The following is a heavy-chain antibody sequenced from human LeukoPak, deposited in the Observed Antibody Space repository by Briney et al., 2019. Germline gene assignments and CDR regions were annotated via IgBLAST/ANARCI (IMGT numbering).Heavy chain of an antibody. J-gene: IGHJ5*02. D-gene: IGHD3-3*01. CDR3: ARYHFWSGSWFDP. V-gene: IGHV4-59*01. CDR1: GGSISSYY. CDR2: IYYSGST. Sequence: PSETLSLTCTVSGGSISSYYWSWIRQPPGEGLEWIGYIYYSGSTSYNPSLKSRVTISVDTSKNQFSLKLSSVTAADTAVYYCARYHFWSGSWFDPWGQGTLVTVSS.